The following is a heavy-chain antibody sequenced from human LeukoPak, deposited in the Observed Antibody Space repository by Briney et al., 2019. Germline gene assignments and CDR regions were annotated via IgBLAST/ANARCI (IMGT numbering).Heavy chain of an antibody. D-gene: IGHD2-15*01. CDR3: ARGCSGGSCFDY. J-gene: IGHJ4*02. CDR1: GFTFSSYA. Sequence: PGRSLRLSCAASGFTFSSYAMHWVRQAPGKGLEWVAVISYDGSNKYYADSVKGRFTISRDNSKNTLYLQMNSLRAEDTAVYYCARGCSGGSCFDYWGQGTLVTVSS. V-gene: IGHV3-30-3*01. CDR2: ISYDGSNK.